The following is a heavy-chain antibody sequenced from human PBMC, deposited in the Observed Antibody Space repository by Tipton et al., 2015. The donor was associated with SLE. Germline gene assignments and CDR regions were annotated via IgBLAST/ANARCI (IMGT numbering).Heavy chain of an antibody. J-gene: IGHJ5*02. D-gene: IGHD2-15*01. CDR1: GGSISSYY. Sequence: TLSLTCTVSGGSISSYYWAWIRKPPEKGLEWIGSIYYSVATHYNPSLKSRVTISADTSKNQFSLRLTSVTAADTAFYYCTRHVVGVASRPGWFDTWGQGTLVSVSS. V-gene: IGHV4-39*01. CDR2: IYYSVAT. CDR3: TRHVVGVASRPGWFDT.